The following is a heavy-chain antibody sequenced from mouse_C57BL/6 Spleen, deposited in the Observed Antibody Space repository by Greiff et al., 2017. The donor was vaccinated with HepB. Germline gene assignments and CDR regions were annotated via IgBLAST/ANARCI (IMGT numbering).Heavy chain of an antibody. CDR2: IYPGDGVT. V-gene: IGHV1-80*01. CDR1: GYAFSSYW. J-gene: IGHJ3*01. D-gene: IGHD1-1*01. Sequence: VQLQQSGAELVKPGASVKISCKASGYAFSSYWMNWVKQRPGKGLEWIGQIYPGDGVTNYNGKFKGKATLTADKSSSPAYRQLSSLTSEDSAVYFCARGGSSSWVAYWGQGTLVNVSA. CDR3: ARGGSSSWVAY.